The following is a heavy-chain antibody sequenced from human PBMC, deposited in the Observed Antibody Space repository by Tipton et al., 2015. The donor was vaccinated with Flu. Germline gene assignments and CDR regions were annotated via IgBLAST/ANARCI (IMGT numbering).Heavy chain of an antibody. D-gene: IGHD3-10*01. CDR1: GGSISSGGYY. CDR2: IYYSGST. Sequence: TLSLTCTVSGGSISSGGYYWSWIRQHPGKGLGWIGYIYYSGSTYYNPSLKSRVTIPVDTSKNQYSLKLSPVTAADTAVYYCAGSIGFGYYFDYCGQGTLVTVSS. V-gene: IGHV4-31*03. CDR3: AGSIGFGYYFDY. J-gene: IGHJ4*02.